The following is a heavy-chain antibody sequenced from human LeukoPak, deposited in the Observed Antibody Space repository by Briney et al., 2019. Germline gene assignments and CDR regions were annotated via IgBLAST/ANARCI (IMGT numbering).Heavy chain of an antibody. Sequence: PSETLSLTCSVSNGSITSTSYYWAWIRQSPGKGLEWIGTTSSGGSAYYKTSLKSRVTISVDTSKTQLSLRLTSVTAADTAVYYCARQGGGDFVDSWGQGTLVSVS. CDR1: NGSITSTSYY. V-gene: IGHV4-39*01. CDR3: ARQGGGDFVDS. CDR2: TSSGGSA. D-gene: IGHD4-17*01. J-gene: IGHJ4*02.